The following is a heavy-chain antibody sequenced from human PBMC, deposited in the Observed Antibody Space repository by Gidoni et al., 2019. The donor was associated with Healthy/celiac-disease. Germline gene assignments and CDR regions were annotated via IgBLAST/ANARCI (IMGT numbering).Heavy chain of an antibody. Sequence: QVQLVESGGGVVQPGRSLRPSCAASGFTCSSYAMHWVRQAPGKGLEWVAVISYDGSNKYYADSVKGRFTISRDNSKNTLYLQMNSLRAEDTAVYYCAREWLLYYYYGMDVWGQGTTVTVSS. CDR3: AREWLLYYYYGMDV. CDR1: GFTCSSYA. J-gene: IGHJ6*02. CDR2: ISYDGSNK. V-gene: IGHV3-30*04. D-gene: IGHD3-22*01.